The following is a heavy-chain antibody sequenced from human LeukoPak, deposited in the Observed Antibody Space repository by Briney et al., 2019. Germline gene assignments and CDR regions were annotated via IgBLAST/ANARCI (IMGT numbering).Heavy chain of an antibody. D-gene: IGHD6-19*01. CDR3: AKDLGQWLAPDAFDI. J-gene: IGHJ3*02. Sequence: GGSLRLSCAASGFTFSSYAMSWVRQAPGKGLEWGSAIIGSGGSTYYADSVKGRFTISRDNLKNTLYLQMNSLRAEDTAVYYCAKDLGQWLAPDAFDIWGQGTMVTVSS. CDR1: GFTFSSYA. CDR2: IIGSGGST. V-gene: IGHV3-23*01.